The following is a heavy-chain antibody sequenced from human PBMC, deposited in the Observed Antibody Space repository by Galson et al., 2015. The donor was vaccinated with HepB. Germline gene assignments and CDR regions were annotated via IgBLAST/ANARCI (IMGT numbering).Heavy chain of an antibody. CDR2: ISGSGDNI. D-gene: IGHD4-17*01. CDR1: GFTFSDFD. V-gene: IGHV3-23*01. CDR3: VKDRPSVTKFKPFRRFAP. Sequence: SLRLSCAASGFTFSDFDMSWVRHISGKGLQWVSSISGSGDNIHYADSVKGRFTISRDNSNSTLFLQMSSLTAEDTAVYYCVKDRPSVTKFKPFRRFAPWGLGTLVTVSS. J-gene: IGHJ5*02.